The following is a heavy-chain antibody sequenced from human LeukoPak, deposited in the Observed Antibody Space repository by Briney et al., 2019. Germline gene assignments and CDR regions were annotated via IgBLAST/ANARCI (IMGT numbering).Heavy chain of an antibody. CDR3: AREVSDGGNYWFDP. D-gene: IGHD1-7*01. V-gene: IGHV1-18*01. J-gene: IGHJ5*02. CDR2: ISTDNGNT. Sequence: VASVKVSCKGSGYTFTSHGISWVRQAPGQGLEWMGWISTDNGNTNYAQKVQDRVTMTTDTSTNTAFMELRSLRSDDTAVYYCAREVSDGGNYWFDPWGQGTLVTVS. CDR1: GYTFTSHG.